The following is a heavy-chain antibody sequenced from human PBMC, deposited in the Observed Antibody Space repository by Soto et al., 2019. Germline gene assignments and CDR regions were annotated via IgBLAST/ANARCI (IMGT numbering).Heavy chain of an antibody. CDR3: ARELGSGSYPPYLAFDI. V-gene: IGHV3-7*01. D-gene: IGHD3-10*02. CDR1: GFTFSSYW. J-gene: IGHJ3*02. Sequence: GGSLRLSCAASGFTFSSYWMSWVRQAPGKGLEWVANIKQDGSEKYYVDSVKGRFTISRDNAKNSLYLQMNSLRAEDTAVYYCARELGSGSYPPYLAFDIWGQGTMVTVSS. CDR2: IKQDGSEK.